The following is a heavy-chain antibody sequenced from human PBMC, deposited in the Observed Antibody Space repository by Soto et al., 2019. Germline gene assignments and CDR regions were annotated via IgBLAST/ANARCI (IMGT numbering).Heavy chain of an antibody. J-gene: IGHJ3*02. D-gene: IGHD3-16*01. CDR1: GFTFSSYD. Sequence: EVHLVESGGGLVQPGGFLRLSCAASGFTFSSYDMHWVRQATGKGLEWVSTIGAAGDPYYPGSVKGRFTISRENAKNSLYLQMNSLRAGDTAVYYCARGGGGHDAFDIWGQGTMVTVSS. CDR3: ARGGGGHDAFDI. CDR2: IGAAGDP. V-gene: IGHV3-13*05.